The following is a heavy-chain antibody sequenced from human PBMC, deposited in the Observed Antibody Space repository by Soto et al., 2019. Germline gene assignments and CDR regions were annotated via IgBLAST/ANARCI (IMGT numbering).Heavy chain of an antibody. CDR1: GFTFSSYG. V-gene: IGHV3-30*18. CDR3: AKALPGLQNYFAY. J-gene: IGHJ4*02. Sequence: GGSLRLSCAASGFTFSSYGMHWVRQAPGKGLEWVAVISYDGSNKYYADSVKGRFTISRDNSKNTLYLQMNSLRAEDTAVYYCAKALPGLQNYFAYWGQGTLVTVSS. CDR2: ISYDGSNK.